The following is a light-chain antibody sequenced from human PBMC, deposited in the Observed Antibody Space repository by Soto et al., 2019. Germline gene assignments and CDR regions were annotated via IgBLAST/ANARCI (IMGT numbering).Light chain of an antibody. V-gene: IGKV3-15*01. CDR2: GAS. CDR3: QQYNTWPRT. J-gene: IGKJ1*01. CDR1: QSVSSN. Sequence: EIVLAQSPGTLSLSAVERATLSCRASQSVSSNLAWYQQKPGQAPRLLIYGASTRATGIPARFSGSGSGTEFTLTISSLQSEDFAVYYCQQYNTWPRTFGQGTKVDIK.